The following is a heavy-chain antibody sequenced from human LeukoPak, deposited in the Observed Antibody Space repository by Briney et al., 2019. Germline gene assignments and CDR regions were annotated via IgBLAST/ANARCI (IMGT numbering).Heavy chain of an antibody. CDR2: INEDGGGR. CDR1: GFTFTSYW. D-gene: IGHD2-2*01. V-gene: IGHV3-7*01. Sequence: GGSLRLSRAASGFTFTSYWMTCVRQAPGKGLEWVANINEDGGGRYYVDSVKGRFTISRDNAENSVHLQMNTLRAEDMAVYYCATRLCSIAACRASSYKCMDVWGKGTTVTVSS. J-gene: IGHJ6*04. CDR3: ATRLCSIAACRASSYKCMDV.